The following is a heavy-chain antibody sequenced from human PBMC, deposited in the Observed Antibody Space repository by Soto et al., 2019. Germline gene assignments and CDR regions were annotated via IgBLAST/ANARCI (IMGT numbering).Heavy chain of an antibody. J-gene: IGHJ4*02. CDR2: ISYDGSNK. V-gene: IGHV3-30*03. Sequence: QVQLVESGGGVVQPGRSLRLSCAASGFTFSSYGMHWVRQAPGKGLEWVAVISYDGSNKYYADSVRGRFTISRDNSKNTLYLQMNSLSAEDTAVYYCWYYYDSSGYYEPFDDWGQGTLVTVSS. CDR3: WYYYDSSGYYEPFDD. CDR1: GFTFSSYG. D-gene: IGHD3-22*01.